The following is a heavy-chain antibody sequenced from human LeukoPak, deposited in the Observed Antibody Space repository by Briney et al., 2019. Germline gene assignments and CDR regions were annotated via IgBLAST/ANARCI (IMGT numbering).Heavy chain of an antibody. J-gene: IGHJ4*02. CDR2: ISSSSSYI. Sequence: PGGSLRLSCAASGFTFSSYSMNWVRQAPGKGLEWVSSISSSSSYIYYADSVKGRFTISRDNAKNSLYLQMNSLRAEDTAVYYCARGLNPYGEYVWSALYYFDYWGQGTLVTVSS. CDR3: ARGLNPYGEYVWSALYYFDY. D-gene: IGHD3-16*01. CDR1: GFTFSSYS. V-gene: IGHV3-21*01.